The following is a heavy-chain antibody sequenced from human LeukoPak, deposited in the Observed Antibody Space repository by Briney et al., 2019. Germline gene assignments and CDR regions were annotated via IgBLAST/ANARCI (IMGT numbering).Heavy chain of an antibody. CDR2: IYYSGST. V-gene: IGHV4-30-4*01. CDR1: GGSISSGDYY. D-gene: IGHD1-26*01. J-gene: IGHJ6*03. CDR3: ARGVYSGSYYYYYYMDV. Sequence: SQTLSLTCTVSGGSISSGDYYWSWIRQPPGKGLEWIGYIYYSGSTYYNPSLKSRVTISVDTSKNQFSLKLSSVTAADTAVYYCARGVYSGSYYYYYYMDVWGKGTTVTVSS.